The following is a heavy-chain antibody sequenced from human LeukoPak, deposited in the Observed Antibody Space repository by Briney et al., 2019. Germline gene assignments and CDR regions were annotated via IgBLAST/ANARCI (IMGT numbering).Heavy chain of an antibody. CDR2: IYYSGST. CDR3: ARAGIAAAGNSYAVRYYFDY. D-gene: IGHD6-13*01. CDR1: GGSISSYY. J-gene: IGHJ4*02. Sequence: SETLSLTCTVSGGSISSYYWSWIRQPPGKGLEWIGYIYYSGSTNYNPSLKSRVTISVDTSKNQFSLKLSSVTAADTAVYYCARAGIAAAGNSYAVRYYFDYWGQGTLVTVSS. V-gene: IGHV4-59*01.